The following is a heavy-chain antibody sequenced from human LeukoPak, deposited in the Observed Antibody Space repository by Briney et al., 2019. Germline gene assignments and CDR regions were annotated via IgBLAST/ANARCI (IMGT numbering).Heavy chain of an antibody. J-gene: IGHJ3*02. CDR1: GYTFTSYY. CDR3: ARSGYLVVTAYDAFDI. CDR2: INPRGDYT. D-gene: IGHD2-21*02. V-gene: IGHV1-46*01. Sequence: GASVKVSCKPFGYTFTSYYIHWVRQAPGQGLEWMEIINPRGDYTTYAQNFQGRVTMTRDTSTSTIYMELSSLRSEDTAVYYCARSGYLVVTAYDAFDIWGQGTMVTVSS.